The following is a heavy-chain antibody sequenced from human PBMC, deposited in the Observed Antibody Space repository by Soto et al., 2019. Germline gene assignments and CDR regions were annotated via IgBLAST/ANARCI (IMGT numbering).Heavy chain of an antibody. CDR3: AAIYGSGSYPDY. Sequence: QMQLVQSGPEVKKPGTSVKVSCKASGFTFTSSAVQWVRQARGQRLEWIGRIVVGSGNTNYAQKFQERVTITRDMSTSTAYMELSSLRSEDTAVYYCAAIYGSGSYPDYWGQGTLVTVSS. D-gene: IGHD3-10*01. CDR1: GFTFTSSA. V-gene: IGHV1-58*01. CDR2: IVVGSGNT. J-gene: IGHJ4*02.